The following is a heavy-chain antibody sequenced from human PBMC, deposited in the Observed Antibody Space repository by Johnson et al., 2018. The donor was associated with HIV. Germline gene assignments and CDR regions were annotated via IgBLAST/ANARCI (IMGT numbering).Heavy chain of an antibody. CDR1: GFNFNHAW. Sequence: VQLVESGGGLVQPGRSLRLSCAASGFNFNHAWMSWVRQAPGKGLEWVANINQDGSEKYYVDSVKGRFTISRDKAKNSLYLQMNSLRVEDTALYYCAKDVNTYGVGGDDAFDIWGQGTMVTVSS. CDR2: INQDGSEK. D-gene: IGHD5-18*01. J-gene: IGHJ3*02. CDR3: AKDVNTYGVGGDDAFDI. V-gene: IGHV3-7*03.